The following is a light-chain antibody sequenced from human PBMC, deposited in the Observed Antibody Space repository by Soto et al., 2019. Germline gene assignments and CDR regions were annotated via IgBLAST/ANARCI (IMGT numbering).Light chain of an antibody. CDR2: STN. V-gene: IGLV7-43*01. CDR3: LLYYGGQLGV. J-gene: IGLJ2*01. CDR1: TGAVTSGYY. Sequence: QAVVTQEPSLTVSPGGTVTLTCATSTGAVTSGYYPNWFQQKPGRAPRALIYSTNNKYSWTPARFSGYLLGGKAALTLSGVQPEDEADYYCLLYYGGQLGVFGGGTQLPVL.